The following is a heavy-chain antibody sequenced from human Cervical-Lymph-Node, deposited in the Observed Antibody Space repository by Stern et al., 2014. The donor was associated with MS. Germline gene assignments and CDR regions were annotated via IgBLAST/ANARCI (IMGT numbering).Heavy chain of an antibody. CDR1: GDSLSSSTFY. J-gene: IGHJ4*02. Sequence: QVQLVQSGPGLVKPSDTLSLTCSVSGDSLSSSTFYWGWIRQPPGKGPEWIGSVYYSGNTYYHPSLKSRATIPVDTSKTQFSLRLTSVTAADTAVYYCASHQLGYGYAYLRYWGQGTLVTVSS. CDR3: ASHQLGYGYAYLRY. V-gene: IGHV4-39*01. D-gene: IGHD5-18*01. CDR2: VYYSGNT.